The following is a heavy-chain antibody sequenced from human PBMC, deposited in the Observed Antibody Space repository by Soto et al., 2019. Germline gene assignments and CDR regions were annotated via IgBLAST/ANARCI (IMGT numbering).Heavy chain of an antibody. V-gene: IGHV4-31*03. CDR3: AREHLKYYYDSSGPKMDY. J-gene: IGHJ4*02. CDR1: GGSISSGGYY. CDR2: IYYSGST. Sequence: PSETLSLTCTVSGGSISSGGYYWSWIRQHPEKGLEWIGYIYYSGSTYYNPSLKSRVTISVDTSKNQFSLKLSSVTAADTAVYYCAREHLKYYYDSSGPKMDYWGQGTLVTVPQ. D-gene: IGHD3-22*01.